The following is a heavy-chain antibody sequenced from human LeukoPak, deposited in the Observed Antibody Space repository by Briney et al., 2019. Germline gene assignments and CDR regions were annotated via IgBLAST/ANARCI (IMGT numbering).Heavy chain of an antibody. D-gene: IGHD6-13*01. Sequence: ASVKVSCKASGYTFTTYNMHWVRQAPGQGLEWMGIINPSGDGTTYAQKFQGRVTMTRDTSASTVYMELSSLRSEDTAVYYCVRDSSRWAFDHWGQGTLVIVSS. CDR3: VRDSSRWAFDH. CDR1: GYTFTTYN. CDR2: INPSGDGT. J-gene: IGHJ4*02. V-gene: IGHV1-46*01.